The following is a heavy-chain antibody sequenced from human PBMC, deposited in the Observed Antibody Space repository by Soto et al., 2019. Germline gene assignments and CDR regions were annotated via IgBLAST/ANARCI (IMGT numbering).Heavy chain of an antibody. CDR2: MYNTGST. CDR1: GGSISSSSHY. V-gene: IGHV4-61*01. J-gene: IGHJ6*02. Sequence: PSETLSLTCSVSGGSISSSSHYWSWIRQPPGKGLEWIGYMYNTGSTVYNPSFKSRVTISVDTSKNQFSLKLNSVTSADTALFYGGRGLGGFWVTASFPGAVWAQGPT. D-gene: IGHD3-3*01. CDR3: GRGLGGFWVTASFPGAV.